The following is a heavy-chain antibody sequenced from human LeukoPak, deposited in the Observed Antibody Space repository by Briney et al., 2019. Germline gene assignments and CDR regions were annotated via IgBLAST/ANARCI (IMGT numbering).Heavy chain of an antibody. D-gene: IGHD2-2*01. Sequence: ASVKVSCKASGGTFRTSAISWVRQAPGQGLEWMGVIIPVYSTSNYAQKFQGRVTITADESTSTVYMNLSSLRSEDTAVYYCARGRGDSVVPAGNNDFDIWGQGTMVTVSS. J-gene: IGHJ3*02. V-gene: IGHV1-69*13. CDR1: GGTFRTSA. CDR3: ARGRGDSVVPAGNNDFDI. CDR2: IIPVYSTS.